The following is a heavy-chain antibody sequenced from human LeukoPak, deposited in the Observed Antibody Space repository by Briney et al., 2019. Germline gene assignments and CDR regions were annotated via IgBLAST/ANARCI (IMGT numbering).Heavy chain of an antibody. D-gene: IGHD6-19*01. CDR3: AKDAIAVALGWLDP. V-gene: IGHV3-23*01. Sequence: PGGSLRLSCAASGFTFSSYAMSWVRQAPGKGLEWVSAISGSGGSTYYADSVKGRFTISRDNSKNTLYLQMNSLRDEDTAIYYCAKDAIAVALGWLDPWGQGTLVTVSS. CDR2: ISGSGGST. J-gene: IGHJ5*02. CDR1: GFTFSSYA.